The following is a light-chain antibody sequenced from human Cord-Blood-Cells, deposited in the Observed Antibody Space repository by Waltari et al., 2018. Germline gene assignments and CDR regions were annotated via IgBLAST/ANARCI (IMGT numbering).Light chain of an antibody. CDR3: CSYAGSSTLV. J-gene: IGLJ3*02. Sequence: QSALTQPAPVSGSPGQSITISCTGTSSDVGSYNLVSWYQQHPGTAPKLMIYEGSKRPAGVSNRFSGSKSGNTASLTISGLQAEDEADYYCCSYAGSSTLVFGGGTKLTVL. CDR2: EGS. V-gene: IGLV2-23*01. CDR1: SSDVGSYNL.